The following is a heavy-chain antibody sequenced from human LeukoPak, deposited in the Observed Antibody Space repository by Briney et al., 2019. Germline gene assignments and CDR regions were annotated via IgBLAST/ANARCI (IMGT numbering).Heavy chain of an antibody. CDR1: GGSFSGYY. J-gene: IGHJ5*02. CDR2: INHSGST. D-gene: IGHD2-2*01. CDR3: ARVDVVVVPTLGWFGP. V-gene: IGHV4-34*01. Sequence: SETLSLTCAVYGGSFSGYYWSWIRQPPGKGLEWIGEINHSGSTNYNPSLKSRVTISVDTSKNQFSLKLSSVTAADTAVYYCARVDVVVVPTLGWFGPWGQGTLVTVSS.